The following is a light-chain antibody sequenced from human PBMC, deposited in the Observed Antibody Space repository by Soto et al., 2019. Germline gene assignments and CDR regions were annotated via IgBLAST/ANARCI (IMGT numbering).Light chain of an antibody. CDR2: AAF. Sequence: DIVLTQSPATLSLSPGERATLSCRASQAVSNYLAGYQQKPGQAPRLLIYAAFNRATVIPARFSGSGSGTDFTLAISGLEPEDFAVYYCQQRGGWPLTFGGGTKVEIK. J-gene: IGKJ4*01. CDR3: QQRGGWPLT. V-gene: IGKV3-11*01. CDR1: QAVSNY.